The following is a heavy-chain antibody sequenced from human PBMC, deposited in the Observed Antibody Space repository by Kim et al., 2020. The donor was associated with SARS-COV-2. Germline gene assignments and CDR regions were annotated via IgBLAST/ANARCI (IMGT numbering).Heavy chain of an antibody. Sequence: SETLSLTCAVSGGSISSSNWWSWVRQPPGKGLEWIGEIYHSGSTNYNPSLKSRVTISVDKSKNQFSLKLSSVTAADTAVYYCARDAGGSGWYDSSIGYWGQGTLVTVSS. CDR2: IYHSGST. CDR3: ARDAGGSGWYDSSIGY. J-gene: IGHJ4*02. V-gene: IGHV4-4*02. D-gene: IGHD6-19*01. CDR1: GGSISSSNW.